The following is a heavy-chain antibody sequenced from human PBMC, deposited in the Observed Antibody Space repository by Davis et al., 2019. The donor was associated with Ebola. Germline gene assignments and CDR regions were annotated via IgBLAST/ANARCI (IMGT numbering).Heavy chain of an antibody. D-gene: IGHD2-21*01. CDR2: IRSSGTTI. CDR1: GFKISSYS. CDR3: AKGEMAYHKWFDP. V-gene: IGHV3-48*04. Sequence: PGGSLRLSCVVSGFKISSYSMNWVRQAPGKGLEWVSYIRSSGTTIHYADSVRGRFTLSRDNAKNSLYLQMDSLRAEDTAVYYCAKGEMAYHKWFDPWGQGTLVTVST. J-gene: IGHJ5*02.